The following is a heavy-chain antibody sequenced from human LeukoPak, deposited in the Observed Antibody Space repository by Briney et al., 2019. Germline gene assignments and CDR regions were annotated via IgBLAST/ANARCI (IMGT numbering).Heavy chain of an antibody. Sequence: ASVKVSCKASGCTFTGYYMHWVRQAPGQGLEWMGWINPNSGGTNYAQKLQGRVTMTTDTSTSTAYMELRSLRSDDTAVYYCARDRGLIVGATTVWFDPWGQGTLVTVSS. CDR3: ARDRGLIVGATTVWFDP. CDR1: GCTFTGYY. CDR2: INPNSGGT. J-gene: IGHJ5*02. D-gene: IGHD1-26*01. V-gene: IGHV1-2*02.